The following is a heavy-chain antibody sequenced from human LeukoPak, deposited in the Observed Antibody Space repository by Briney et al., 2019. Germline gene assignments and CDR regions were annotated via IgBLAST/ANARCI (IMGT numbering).Heavy chain of an antibody. Sequence: TGGSLRLSCAASGLTFCGYEVNSGGQAPGKGLEWVSYISSSGSTIYYADSVKGRFTISRDNAKNSLYLQMNSLRAEDTAVYYCAIWRNPLYYIDNRGQGNLVTVSS. V-gene: IGHV3-48*03. D-gene: IGHD1-14*01. J-gene: IGHJ4*02. CDR1: GLTFCGYE. CDR3: AIWRNPLYYIDN. CDR2: ISSSGSTI.